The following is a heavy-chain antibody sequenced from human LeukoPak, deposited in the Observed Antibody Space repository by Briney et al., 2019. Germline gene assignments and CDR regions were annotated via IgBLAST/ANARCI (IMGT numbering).Heavy chain of an antibody. CDR1: GFTFSSYW. D-gene: IGHD7-27*01. CDR3: AKVRPGYYYMDV. V-gene: IGHV3-74*01. Sequence: PGGSLRLSCAASGFTFSSYWMHWVRQDPGKGLVWVSRINIDGGGTSYADSVKGRFTISRDNAKNTLYLQMNSLRAEDTAVCYCAKVRPGYYYMDVWGKGTTVTVSS. CDR2: INIDGGGT. J-gene: IGHJ6*03.